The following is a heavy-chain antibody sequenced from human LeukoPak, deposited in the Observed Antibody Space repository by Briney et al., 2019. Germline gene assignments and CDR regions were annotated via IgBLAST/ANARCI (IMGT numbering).Heavy chain of an antibody. CDR3: AKSMVRGVPRTPSDY. D-gene: IGHD3-10*01. CDR2: ISGSGGST. Sequence: GGSLRLSCAASGFTFSSYSMNWVRQAPGKGLEWVSAISGSGGSTYYADSVKGRFTISRDNSKNTLYLQMNSLRAEDTAVYYCAKSMVRGVPRTPSDYWGQGTLVTVSS. V-gene: IGHV3-23*01. J-gene: IGHJ4*02. CDR1: GFTFSSYS.